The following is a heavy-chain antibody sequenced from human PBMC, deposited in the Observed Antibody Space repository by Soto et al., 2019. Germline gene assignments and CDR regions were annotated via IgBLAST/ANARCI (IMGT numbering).Heavy chain of an antibody. D-gene: IGHD3-3*01. CDR2: IYSGDTT. CDR1: GFTVGGNY. J-gene: IGHJ4*02. V-gene: IGHV3-66*01. CDR3: ARCRDFWSGFAY. Sequence: GGSLRLSCAASGFTVGGNYMSWVRQAPGKGLEWVSVIYSGDTTHYADSVKGRFTISRDNSKNMLYLQMNSLRAEDTAVYYCARCRDFWSGFAYWGQGALVTAPQ.